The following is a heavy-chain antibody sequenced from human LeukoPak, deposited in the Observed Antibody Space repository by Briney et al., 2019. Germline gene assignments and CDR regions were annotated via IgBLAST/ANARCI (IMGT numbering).Heavy chain of an antibody. CDR1: GFTFSSYW. CDR2: INSGGSST. J-gene: IGHJ6*02. V-gene: IGHV3-74*01. Sequence: GGSLRLSCAASGFTFSSYWMHWVRQAPGKGLVWVSRINSGGSSTSYADSVKGRFTISRDNSKNSLYLQMNSLRAEDTALYRCARTVYCGSTSCYYYQLGMDVWGQGNPGTV. CDR3: ARTVYCGSTSCYYYQLGMDV. D-gene: IGHD2-2*01.